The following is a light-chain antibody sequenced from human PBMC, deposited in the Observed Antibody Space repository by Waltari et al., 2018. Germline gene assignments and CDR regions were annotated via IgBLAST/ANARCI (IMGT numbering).Light chain of an antibody. CDR3: QQYNNWPFT. CDR2: GAS. V-gene: IGKV3-15*01. Sequence: EMVMTQPPAPLPLSPGAGATLSCRASHTVSSNLAWYPQKPGQAPRLLIYGASTRATGIPARFSGSGSGTDFTLTISSLQSEDFAVYYCQQYNNWPFTFGQGTRLEIK. J-gene: IGKJ5*01. CDR1: HTVSSN.